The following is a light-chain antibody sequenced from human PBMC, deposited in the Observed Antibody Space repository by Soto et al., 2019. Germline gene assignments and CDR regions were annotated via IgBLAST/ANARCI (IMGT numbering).Light chain of an antibody. Sequence: DIQVTQSPPSLSASVGDRVTITCRASQYIGNYLNWYQHKPGKAPQLLIYSASTLQIGVPSRFSGSGSGTEFTLTISSLQPDDFATYYCQHYNSYSEAFGQGTKV. V-gene: IGKV1-17*01. CDR1: QYIGNY. CDR2: SAS. J-gene: IGKJ1*01. CDR3: QHYNSYSEA.